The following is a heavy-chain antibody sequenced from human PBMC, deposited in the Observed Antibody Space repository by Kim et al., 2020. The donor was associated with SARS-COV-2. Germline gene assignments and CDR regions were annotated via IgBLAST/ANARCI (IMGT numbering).Heavy chain of an antibody. CDR2: INAGNGNT. CDR3: ARDLYIPVRGEIYYYYYGMDV. D-gene: IGHD3-10*01. Sequence: ASVKVSCKAAGYTFTSYAMHWVRQAPGQRLEWMGWINAGNGNTKYSQKFQGRVTITRDTSASTAYMELSSLRSEDTAVYYCARDLYIPVRGEIYYYYYGMDVWGQGTTVTVSS. J-gene: IGHJ6*02. V-gene: IGHV1-3*01. CDR1: GYTFTSYA.